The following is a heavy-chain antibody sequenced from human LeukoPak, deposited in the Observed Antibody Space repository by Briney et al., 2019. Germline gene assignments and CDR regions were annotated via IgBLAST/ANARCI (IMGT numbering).Heavy chain of an antibody. CDR1: GFIFSNYW. CDR2: IKQDGSEI. D-gene: IGHD3-9*01. CDR3: ARAPFYDILTGLYYYYGMDV. V-gene: IGHV3-7*01. J-gene: IGHJ6*02. Sequence: GGSLRLSCAASGFIFSNYWMTWVRQAPGKGLDWVANIKQDGSEIYYVDSVKGRFTISRDNAKNSLYLQMNSLRAEDTAVYYCARAPFYDILTGLYYYYGMDVWGQGATVTVSS.